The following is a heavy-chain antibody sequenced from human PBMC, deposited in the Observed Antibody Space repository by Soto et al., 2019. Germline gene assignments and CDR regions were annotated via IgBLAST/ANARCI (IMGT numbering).Heavy chain of an antibody. CDR2: IGTAGDT. J-gene: IGHJ4*02. CDR3: ARGQEVGAHFFDS. V-gene: IGHV3-13*01. D-gene: IGHD2-15*01. CDR1: GFTFSGFD. Sequence: PGGSLRLSCEASGFTFSGFDMHWVRQPTGKGLEWVSTIGTAGDTYYAVSVKGRFNISRDNAKNSLSLQMNSLRAGDTAVYFCARGQEVGAHFFDSWGQGTQVTVSS.